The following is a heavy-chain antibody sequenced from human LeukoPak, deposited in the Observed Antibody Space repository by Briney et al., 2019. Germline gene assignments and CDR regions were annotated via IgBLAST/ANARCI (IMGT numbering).Heavy chain of an antibody. D-gene: IGHD3-22*01. CDR2: VSYDGQNE. Sequence: GGSLRLSCAASGFTFNRYPMHWVRQAPGRGLEWVAIVSYDGQNEYYGDSVKGRFTISRDNARNTVYLQMNSLRAEDTAVYYCAKPLGVVVSDDAFDIWGQGTMVTVSS. V-gene: IGHV3-30*18. J-gene: IGHJ3*02. CDR1: GFTFNRYP. CDR3: AKPLGVVVSDDAFDI.